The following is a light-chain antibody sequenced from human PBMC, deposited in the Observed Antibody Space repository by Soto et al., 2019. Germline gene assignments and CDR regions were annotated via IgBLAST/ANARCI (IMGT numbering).Light chain of an antibody. Sequence: QSALTHPRSVSGSPGQSVTISCTGTSSDVGGYNYVSWYQQHPGKAPKFMIYDVDKRPSGVPDRFSGSKFGNTASLTISGLQAEDEADYYCFSYAGRYTYVFGTGTKLTVL. J-gene: IGLJ1*01. V-gene: IGLV2-11*01. CDR3: FSYAGRYTYV. CDR1: SSDVGGYNY. CDR2: DVD.